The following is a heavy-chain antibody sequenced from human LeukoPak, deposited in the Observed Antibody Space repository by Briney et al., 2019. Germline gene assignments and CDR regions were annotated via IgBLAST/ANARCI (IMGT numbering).Heavy chain of an antibody. Sequence: SETLSLTCAVYGGSFSGYYWSWIRQPPGKGLEWIGEINHSGSTNYNPSLKSRVTISVDTSKNQFSLKQRPVTAADTPVYNCARGRPNNGDKHNWFDPWGQGTLVTVSS. CDR1: GGSFSGYY. D-gene: IGHD4-17*01. V-gene: IGHV4-34*01. J-gene: IGHJ5*02. CDR2: INHSGST. CDR3: ARGRPNNGDKHNWFDP.